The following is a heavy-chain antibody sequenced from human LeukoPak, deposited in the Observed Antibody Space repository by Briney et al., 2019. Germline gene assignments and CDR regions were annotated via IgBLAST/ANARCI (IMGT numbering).Heavy chain of an antibody. Sequence: SETLSLTCAVSGGSISSGGYSWSWIRQPPGKGLEWIGYIYHSGSTYYNPSLKSRVTISVNRSKNQFSLKLSSVTAADPAVYYCARSHCSSTSCYPRWFDPWGQGTLVTVSS. D-gene: IGHD2-2*01. CDR1: GGSISSGGYS. J-gene: IGHJ5*02. CDR2: IYHSGST. V-gene: IGHV4-30-2*01. CDR3: ARSHCSSTSCYPRWFDP.